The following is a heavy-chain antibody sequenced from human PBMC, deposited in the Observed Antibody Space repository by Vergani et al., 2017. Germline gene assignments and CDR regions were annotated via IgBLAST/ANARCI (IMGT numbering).Heavy chain of an antibody. J-gene: IGHJ4*02. CDR3: AHRRSLDYDFWSGYWSFFDY. CDR1: GFSLSTSGVG. D-gene: IGHD3-3*01. CDR2: IYWNDDK. Sequence: QITLKESGPTLVKPTQTLTLTCTFSGFSLSTSGVGVGWIRQPPGKALEWLALIYWNDDKRYSPSLKSRLTITKDTSKNQVVLTMTNMDPVDTATYYCAHRRSLDYDFWSGYWSFFDYWGKGTLVTVSS. V-gene: IGHV2-5*01.